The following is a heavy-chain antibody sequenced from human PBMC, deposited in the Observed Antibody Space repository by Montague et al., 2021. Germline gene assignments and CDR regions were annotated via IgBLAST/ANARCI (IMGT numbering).Heavy chain of an antibody. V-gene: IGHV3-7*01. CDR2: IKQDGSEK. CDR3: ARDYWVSDY. J-gene: IGHJ4*02. Sequence: SLRLSCAASGFTVSSNYMRWVRQAPGKGLEWVANIKQDGSEKYYADSVKGRFTISRDNAKNSLYLQMNSLRAEDTAVYYCARDYWVSDYWGQGTLVTVSS. D-gene: IGHD2-15*01. CDR1: GFTVSSNY.